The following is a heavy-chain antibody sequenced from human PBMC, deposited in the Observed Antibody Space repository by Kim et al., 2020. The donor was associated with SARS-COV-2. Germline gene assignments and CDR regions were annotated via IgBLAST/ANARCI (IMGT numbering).Heavy chain of an antibody. J-gene: IGHJ6*02. CDR2: IYSSGSSF. V-gene: IGHV3-21*01. Sequence: GGSLRLSCAASGFTFSSYSMNWVRQAPGKGLEWVSSIYSSGSSFYYAASVNRRSTTSNNNDKKLLYLQMNRLTAEDTADYYWRGGDGGGSVYYDLVVLG. CDR1: GFTFSSYS. D-gene: IGHD3-16*01. CDR3: RGGDGGGSVYYDLVV.